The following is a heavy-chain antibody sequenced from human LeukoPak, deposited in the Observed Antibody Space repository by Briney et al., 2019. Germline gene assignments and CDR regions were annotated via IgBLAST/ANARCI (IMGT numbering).Heavy chain of an antibody. D-gene: IGHD1-1*01. V-gene: IGHV3-23*01. Sequence: GGSLRLSCAGSGFIFSNYAMSWVRQAPGQGLEWVSTISNSGDATFYADAVKGRFTISRDNSKNTLYLQMYSLRAEDTAIYYCAKAPPYTKYFDYWGQGTLLTVSS. J-gene: IGHJ4*02. CDR3: AKAPPYTKYFDY. CDR1: GFIFSNYA. CDR2: ISNSGDAT.